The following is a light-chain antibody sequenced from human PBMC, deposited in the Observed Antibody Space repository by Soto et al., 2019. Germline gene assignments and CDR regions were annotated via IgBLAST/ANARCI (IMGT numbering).Light chain of an antibody. CDR1: QSVSSN. CDR2: GAS. Sequence: EIVMMQFPATLSVSPGERATLSCRASQSVSSNLAWYQQKPGQAPRLLIYGASTRATGIPARFSGSGSGTDFTLTISSLQSEDFAVYYCQQYNNWPPITFGQGTRLEIK. J-gene: IGKJ5*01. CDR3: QQYNNWPPIT. V-gene: IGKV3-15*01.